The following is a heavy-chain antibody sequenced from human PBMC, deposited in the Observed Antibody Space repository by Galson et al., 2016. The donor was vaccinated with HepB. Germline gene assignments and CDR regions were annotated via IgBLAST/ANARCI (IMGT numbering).Heavy chain of an antibody. CDR3: ARDSSTYYDFWSGYDYYIDV. CDR2: IATSHNYT. CDR1: GFTFSDYY. V-gene: IGHV3-11*06. J-gene: IGHJ6*03. D-gene: IGHD3-3*01. Sequence: SLRLSCAASGFTFSDYYMSWLRQAPGKGLEWVSYIATSHNYTYYADSVKGRFTISRDNAKNSLYLQMNTLRAEDTAVYYCARDSSTYYDFWSGYDYYIDVWGKGTTVTVSS.